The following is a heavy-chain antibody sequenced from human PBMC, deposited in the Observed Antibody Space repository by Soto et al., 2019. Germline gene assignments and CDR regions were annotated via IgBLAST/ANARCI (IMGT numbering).Heavy chain of an antibody. J-gene: IGHJ3*02. CDR2: ISSSSSYI. V-gene: IGHV3-21*01. CDR3: ARVGPLIPLSSSWYDASDAFDI. D-gene: IGHD6-13*01. Sequence: EVQLVESGGGLVKPGGSLRLSCAASGFTFSSYSMNWVRQAPGKGLEWVSSISSSSSYIYYADSVKGRFTISRDNAKNSLYLQMNSLRAEDTAVYYCARVGPLIPLSSSWYDASDAFDIWGQGTMVTVSS. CDR1: GFTFSSYS.